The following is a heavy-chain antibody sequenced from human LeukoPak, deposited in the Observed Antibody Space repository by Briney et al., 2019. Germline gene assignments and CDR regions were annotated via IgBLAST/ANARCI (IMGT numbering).Heavy chain of an antibody. CDR3: AKDDLGFGKLGY. J-gene: IGHJ4*02. Sequence: GGSLRLSCAASGFTFSTYAMSWVRQAPGKGLEWVSGIRGSGGATYYADSVKGRFTISRDNSKNTLYLQMNSLRAEDTAVYYCAKDDLGFGKLGYWGQGTPVTVSS. CDR2: IRGSGGAT. D-gene: IGHD3-10*01. V-gene: IGHV3-23*01. CDR1: GFTFSTYA.